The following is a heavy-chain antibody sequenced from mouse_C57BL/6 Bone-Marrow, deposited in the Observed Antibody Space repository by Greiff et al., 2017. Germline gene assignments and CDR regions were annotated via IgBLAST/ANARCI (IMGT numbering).Heavy chain of an antibody. J-gene: IGHJ4*01. V-gene: IGHV2-4*01. CDR1: GFSLTSYG. CDR3: ANDYAYAMDY. CDR2: IWSGGST. D-gene: IGHD2-4*01. Sequence: QVQLQQSGPGLVQPSQSLSITCTVSGFSLTSYGVHWVRQPPGKGLEWLGVIWSGGSTDYNAAFISRLSISKDNSKSQVFFKLTSLQADDTAIYYCANDYAYAMDYWGQGTSVTVSS.